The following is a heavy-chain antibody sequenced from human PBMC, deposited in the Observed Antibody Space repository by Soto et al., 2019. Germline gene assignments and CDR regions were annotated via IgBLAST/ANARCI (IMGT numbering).Heavy chain of an antibody. CDR3: ARTDRDFYGLDV. V-gene: IGHV3-13*05. CDR1: GFTFRNYD. CDR2: ISAAGDP. Sequence: EVQLVESGGGLVQPGGSLRLSCEASGFTFRNYDMHWVRQGPGKGLEWVSGISAAGDPDYADSVEGRFTLSRENAQNSFFLQMNSLRVGDTAVYYCARTDRDFYGLDVWGQGTTVIVSS. J-gene: IGHJ6*02.